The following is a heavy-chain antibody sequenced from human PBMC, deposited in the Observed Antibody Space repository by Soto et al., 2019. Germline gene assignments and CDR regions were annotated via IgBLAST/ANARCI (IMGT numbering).Heavy chain of an antibody. CDR2: INHSGST. Sequence: SETLSLTCAAYGGSFSGYYWSWIRQPPGKGLEWIGEINHSGSTNYNPSLKSRVTISVDTSKNQFSLKLSSVTAADTAVYYCARALIVATKLRFDPWGQGTLVTVSS. CDR3: ARALIVATKLRFDP. CDR1: GGSFSGYY. D-gene: IGHD5-12*01. V-gene: IGHV4-34*01. J-gene: IGHJ5*02.